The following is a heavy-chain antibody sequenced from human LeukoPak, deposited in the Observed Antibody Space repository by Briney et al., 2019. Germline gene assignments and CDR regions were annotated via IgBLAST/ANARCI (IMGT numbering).Heavy chain of an antibody. CDR1: GGSIRRFY. D-gene: IGHD6-19*01. CDR2: VSYIGST. V-gene: IGHV4-59*01. CDR3: AREAIAVAGPGIHY. Sequence: SETLSLTCSVSGGSIRRFYWIWIRQPPGKGLEWIGYVSYIGSTSYNPSLKSRVTISVDTSNKQFSLKLSSVTAADTAVYYCAREAIAVAGPGIHYWGRGTLVTVSS. J-gene: IGHJ4*02.